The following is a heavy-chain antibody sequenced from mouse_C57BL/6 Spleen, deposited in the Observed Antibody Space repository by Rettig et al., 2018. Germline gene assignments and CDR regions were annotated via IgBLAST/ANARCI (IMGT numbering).Heavy chain of an antibody. Sequence: GGSLKLSCAASGFTFSSYGMSWVRQTPDKRLEWVATISSGGSYTYYPDSVKGRFTISRDNAKNTLYLQMSSQKSEDTAMYYCARHFPFSDGYYYFDYWGQGTTLTVSS. D-gene: IGHD2-3*01. CDR1: GFTFSSYG. CDR2: ISSGGSYT. CDR3: ARHFPFSDGYYYFDY. V-gene: IGHV5-6*01. J-gene: IGHJ2*01.